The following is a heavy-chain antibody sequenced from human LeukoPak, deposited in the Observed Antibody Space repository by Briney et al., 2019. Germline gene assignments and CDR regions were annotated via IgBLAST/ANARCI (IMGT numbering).Heavy chain of an antibody. V-gene: IGHV3-74*01. D-gene: IGHD1-1*01. Sequence: GGSLRLSCAASGFTFSSYWMHWVRQAPGKGLVWVSRINTDGSSKSYADSVKGRFTISRDNAKNTVYLQMNSLRAEDTAVYYCARDLGWKYFDYWGQGTLVTVSS. CDR2: INTDGSSK. J-gene: IGHJ4*02. CDR3: ARDLGWKYFDY. CDR1: GFTFSSYW.